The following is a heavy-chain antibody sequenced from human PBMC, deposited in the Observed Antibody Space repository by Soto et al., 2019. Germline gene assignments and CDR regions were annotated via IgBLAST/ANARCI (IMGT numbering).Heavy chain of an antibody. J-gene: IGHJ4*02. CDR3: ERGRIAVDFDY. Sequence: GASVKVSCKASGYTFTSYDINWVRQATGQGLEWMGWMNPNSGNTGYAHKFQGRVTMTRNTSISTAYMELSSLRSEDTAVYYCERGRIAVDFDYWGQGTLVTVSS. CDR1: GYTFTSYD. D-gene: IGHD6-19*01. V-gene: IGHV1-8*01. CDR2: MNPNSGNT.